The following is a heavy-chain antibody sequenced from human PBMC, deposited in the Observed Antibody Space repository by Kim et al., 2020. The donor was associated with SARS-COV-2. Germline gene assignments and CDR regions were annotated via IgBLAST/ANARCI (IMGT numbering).Heavy chain of an antibody. J-gene: IGHJ4*02. CDR2: T. CDR3: TRDLGWLQPFDY. Sequence: TRYAGAVKGRFTRARDNAKNTVYLQMHSLRVEDTGVYYCTRDLGWLQPFDYWGQGALVTVSS. V-gene: IGHV3-74*01. D-gene: IGHD5-18*01.